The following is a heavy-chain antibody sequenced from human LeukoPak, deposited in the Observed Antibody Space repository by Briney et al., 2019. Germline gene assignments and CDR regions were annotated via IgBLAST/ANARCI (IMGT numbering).Heavy chain of an antibody. Sequence: PSETLSLTCTVSGGYISNNYWSWIRQPPGKGLEWMGYIYYSGSTNYNPSLKSRVTISVDTSKNQFSLELSSVTATDTAVYYCARHPGNDFGDYETDWGQGTLVTVYS. CDR2: IYYSGST. D-gene: IGHD4-17*01. CDR1: GGYISNNY. CDR3: ARHPGNDFGDYETD. J-gene: IGHJ4*02. V-gene: IGHV4-59*08.